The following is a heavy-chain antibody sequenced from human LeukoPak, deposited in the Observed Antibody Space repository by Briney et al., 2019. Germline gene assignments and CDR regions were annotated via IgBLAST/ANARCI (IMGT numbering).Heavy chain of an antibody. CDR3: ARSQAHSNFDH. V-gene: IGHV3-74*01. CDR2: INTEGTTT. Sequence: PGGSLRLSCAAPGFTFSNYWMHWVRQAPGKGLVWVSRINTEGTTTSYADSVEGRFTISRDNAKNTLYLQMNSLRSEDTAMYYCARSQAHSNFDHWGQGTLVTVSS. J-gene: IGHJ4*02. CDR1: GFTFSNYW.